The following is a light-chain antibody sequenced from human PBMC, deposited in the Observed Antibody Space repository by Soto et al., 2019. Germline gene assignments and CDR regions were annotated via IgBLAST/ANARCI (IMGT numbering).Light chain of an antibody. CDR3: HQYDTDST. J-gene: IGKJ1*01. CDR1: QTIRQW. Sequence: DIQMTQSPSTVSASVGDTVIITCRASQTIRQWLAWYQQRPGKAPNLLIYDASSLESGVPSRFSGSGSGTEFPLTIPTRQPDDFATYYCHQYDTDSTFGPGTKVDIK. V-gene: IGKV1-5*01. CDR2: DAS.